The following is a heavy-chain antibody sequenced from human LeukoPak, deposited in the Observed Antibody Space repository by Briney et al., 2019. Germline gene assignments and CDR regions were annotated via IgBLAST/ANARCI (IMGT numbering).Heavy chain of an antibody. CDR3: ARRLVGGTTVFDY. V-gene: IGHV3-23*01. CDR2: ISGSGGST. CDR1: GFTFTTYW. J-gene: IGHJ4*02. Sequence: GGSLRLSCAASGFTFTTYWMHWVRQVTGKGLVWVSAISGSGGSTYYADSVKGRFTISRDNSKNTLYLQMNSLRAEDTAVYYCARRLVGGTTVFDYWGQGTPVTVSS. D-gene: IGHD1-26*01.